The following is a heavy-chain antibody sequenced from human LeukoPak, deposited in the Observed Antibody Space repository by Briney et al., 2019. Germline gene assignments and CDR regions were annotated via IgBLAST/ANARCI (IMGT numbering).Heavy chain of an antibody. CDR1: GFTLSTYA. CDR2: ISGSGSST. Sequence: GGSLRLSCAASGFTLSTYAMSWVRQAPGKGLECVSTISGSGSSTYYADSVKGRFTISRDSSKNTLYLQMNSLRAEDTAVYYCAKGREAYSGSYTPFDCWGQGTLVTVSS. V-gene: IGHV3-23*01. CDR3: AKGREAYSGSYTPFDC. J-gene: IGHJ4*02. D-gene: IGHD1-26*01.